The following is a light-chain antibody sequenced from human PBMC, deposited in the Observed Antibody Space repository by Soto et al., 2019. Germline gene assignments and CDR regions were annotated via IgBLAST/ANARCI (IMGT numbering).Light chain of an antibody. CDR2: EVS. Sequence: QSALTQAASLSGSPGQSITITCAGNNTDVGTYNLVSWLQHHPGKAPKLLIYEVSRRPSGVSDRFSASKSGNTASLTISGLQDEDEADYHCCSYAGSDTFVFGTGTKLTVL. CDR3: CSYAGSDTFV. V-gene: IGLV2-23*02. J-gene: IGLJ1*01. CDR1: NTDVGTYNL.